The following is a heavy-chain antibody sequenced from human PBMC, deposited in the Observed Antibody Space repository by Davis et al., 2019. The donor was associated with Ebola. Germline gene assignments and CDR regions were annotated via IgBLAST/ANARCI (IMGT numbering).Heavy chain of an antibody. CDR1: GGSFSGYY. CDR3: ARGCSSTSCYSYYFDY. CDR2: INHSGST. V-gene: IGHV4-34*01. D-gene: IGHD2-2*02. Sequence: SETLSLTCAVYGGSFSGYYWSWIRQPPGKGLEWIGEINHSGSTNYNPSLKSRVPISVDTSTNQFSLQLSSGTAADTAVYYCARGCSSTSCYSYYFDYWGQGTLVTVSS. J-gene: IGHJ4*02.